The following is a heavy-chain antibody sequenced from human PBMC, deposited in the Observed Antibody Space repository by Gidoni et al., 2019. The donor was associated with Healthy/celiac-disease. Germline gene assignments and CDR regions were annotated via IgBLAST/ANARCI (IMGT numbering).Heavy chain of an antibody. CDR1: WFTVSSDY. CDR3: ARDKGTVTSGHYFDY. Sequence: EGQLVESGGGVVQPRGSLRLPCTASWFTVSSDYMSWVRQAPGKGLECVFVIYSGGSIYYADSVKGRFIISRDNSKTTLYFQMHSLRAADTAVYYCARDKGTVTSGHYFDYWGQGTLVTVSS. V-gene: IGHV3-53*01. CDR2: IYSGGSI. D-gene: IGHD4-4*01. J-gene: IGHJ4*02.